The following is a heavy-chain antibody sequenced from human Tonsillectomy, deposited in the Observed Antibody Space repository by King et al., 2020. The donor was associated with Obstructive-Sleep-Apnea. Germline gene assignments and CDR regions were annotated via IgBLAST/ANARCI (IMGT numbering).Heavy chain of an antibody. V-gene: IGHV4-59*01. CDR2: IYYSGST. Sequence: QLQESGPGLVKPSETLSLTCTVSGGSITYYYWSWFRQPPGKGLEWSGDIYYSGSTNYNPSLKSRVTISVDTSKNQFSLKVSSVTAADTAVYYCARGGYFDYWGQGTLVTVSS. CDR1: GGSITYYY. J-gene: IGHJ4*02. CDR3: ARGGYFDY.